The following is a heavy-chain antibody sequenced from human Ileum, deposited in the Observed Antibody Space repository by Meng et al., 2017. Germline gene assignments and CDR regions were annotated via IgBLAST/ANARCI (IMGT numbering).Heavy chain of an antibody. CDR2: IFDTGPP. V-gene: IGHV4-30-4*01. J-gene: IGHJ5*02. CDR1: GGSISSGDYY. Sequence: VQLQESGPELVKSSQTLFLTCTVSGGSISSGDYYWSWIRQPPGKGLEWIGYIFDTGPPSYSPPLRSRLSISMDTSKNQFSLRLTSVSAADTAVYYCAASLDGNRFDPWGQGTLVTVSS. CDR3: AASLDGNRFDP. D-gene: IGHD1-26*01.